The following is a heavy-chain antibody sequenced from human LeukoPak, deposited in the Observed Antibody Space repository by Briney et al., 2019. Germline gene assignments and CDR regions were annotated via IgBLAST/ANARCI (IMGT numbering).Heavy chain of an antibody. CDR2: IKQDGSDK. CDR3: ARGGGHLDC. J-gene: IGHJ4*02. V-gene: IGHV3-7*03. Sequence: GGSLRLSCAVFGSGFPFSIAWMSWVRQAPGKGLEWVANIKQDGSDKYYLTSVRGRFTISRDNAKNSLFLQMNSLRVEDTAVYYCARGGGHLDCWGQGTLVTVSS. CDR1: GFPFSIAW. D-gene: IGHD4-23*01.